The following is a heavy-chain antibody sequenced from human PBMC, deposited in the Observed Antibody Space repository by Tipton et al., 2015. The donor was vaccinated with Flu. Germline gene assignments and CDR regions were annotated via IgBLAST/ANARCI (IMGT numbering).Heavy chain of an antibody. CDR1: GGSIGVTTYY. V-gene: IGHV4-39*07. CDR3: ARLSLSFNANDI. CDR2: VYYTGGT. D-gene: IGHD2/OR15-2a*01. J-gene: IGHJ3*02. Sequence: TLSLTCTVSGGSIGVTTYYWGWIRQPPGKGLEYIGSVYYTGGTYFNPSLKSRVTVSIDTSKKQFSLKLNSVTAADTAVYYCARLSLSFNANDIWGQGTTVIVSS.